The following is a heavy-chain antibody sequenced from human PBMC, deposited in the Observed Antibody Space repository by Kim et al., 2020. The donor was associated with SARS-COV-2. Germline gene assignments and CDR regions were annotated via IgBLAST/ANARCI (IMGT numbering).Heavy chain of an antibody. V-gene: IGHV3-21*01. CDR3: AGGFGVIAYFDWSRDDY. D-gene: IGHD3-9*01. CDR2: ISSSSSYI. Sequence: GGSLRLSCAASGFTFSSYSMNWVRQAPGKGLEWVSSISSSSSYIYYADSVKGRFTISRDNAKNSLYLQMNSLRAEDTAVYYCAGGFGVIAYFDWSRDDYWGQGTLVTVSS. CDR1: GFTFSSYS. J-gene: IGHJ4*02.